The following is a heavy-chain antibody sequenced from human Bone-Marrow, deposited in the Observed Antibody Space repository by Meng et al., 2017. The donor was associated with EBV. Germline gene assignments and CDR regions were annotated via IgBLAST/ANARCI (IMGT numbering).Heavy chain of an antibody. Sequence: EVQLVESXXGLVQXGGSLRRSCAAAGFTFXSYSMNWVRQAPGKGLELVSSISSSSSYIYYADSMKGRFTISRDNAKNSLFLQMNSLRAEDTAVYYCARIGGGYCSGGSCYSQGHLDYWGQGTLVTVSS. D-gene: IGHD2-15*01. CDR3: ARIGGGYCSGGSCYSQGHLDY. CDR2: ISSSSSYI. J-gene: IGHJ4*02. V-gene: IGHV3-21*01. CDR1: GFTFXSYS.